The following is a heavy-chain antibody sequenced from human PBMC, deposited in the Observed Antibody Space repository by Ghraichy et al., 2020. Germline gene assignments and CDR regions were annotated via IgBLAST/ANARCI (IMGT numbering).Heavy chain of an antibody. Sequence: GGSLRLSCAASGFTFSYYGMTWVRQAPGKGLEWVSSISSSSYTDDADSVKGRFTISRDISKSTLYLQMNSLRAEDTAVYYCARGGRGTVIDYWGQGTLVTVSS. J-gene: IGHJ4*02. V-gene: IGHV3-23*01. CDR3: ARGGRGTVIDY. CDR1: GFTFSYYG. CDR2: ISSSSYT. D-gene: IGHD3-16*01.